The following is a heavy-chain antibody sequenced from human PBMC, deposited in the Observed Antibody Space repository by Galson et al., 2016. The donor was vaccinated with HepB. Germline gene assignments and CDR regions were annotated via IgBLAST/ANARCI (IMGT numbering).Heavy chain of an antibody. CDR2: IFYSGSP. V-gene: IGHV4-30-4*01. CDR3: ARGGRFYFYGMDV. J-gene: IGHJ6*02. Sequence: TLSLTCTVSGASMRTGDYYWTWIRQPPGKGLELIGYIFYSGSPYYNPSLKSRLSISADMSNKQFSLKLGSVCAADTAVYFCARGGRFYFYGMDVWGQGTTVTVSS. CDR1: GASMRTGDYY.